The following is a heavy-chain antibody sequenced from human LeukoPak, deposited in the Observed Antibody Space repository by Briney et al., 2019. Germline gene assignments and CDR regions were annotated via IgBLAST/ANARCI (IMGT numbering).Heavy chain of an antibody. V-gene: IGHV3-48*03. D-gene: IGHD3-9*01. Sequence: PGGSLRLSCAASGFTFRSYEMNWVRQAPGKGLEWVSYISSSGSTIVYADSVKGRFTISRDNAKNSLYLQMNSLRAEDTAVYYCAKHPYYDILTGGVDYFDYWGQGTLVTVSS. J-gene: IGHJ4*02. CDR1: GFTFRSYE. CDR3: AKHPYYDILTGGVDYFDY. CDR2: ISSSGSTI.